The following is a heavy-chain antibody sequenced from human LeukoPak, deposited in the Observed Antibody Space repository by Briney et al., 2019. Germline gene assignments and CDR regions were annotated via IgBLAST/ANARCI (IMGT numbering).Heavy chain of an antibody. CDR3: ARGPEVLEWLLYVY. D-gene: IGHD3-3*01. J-gene: IGHJ4*02. V-gene: IGHV1-18*01. CDR1: GYTFTSYV. CDR2: ISAYNGNT. Sequence: ASVKVSCKASGYTFTSYVISWVRQAPGQGLEWMGWISAYNGNTNYAQKLQGRVTMTTDTSTSTAYMELRSLRSDDTAVYYCARGPEVLEWLLYVYWGQGTLVTVSS.